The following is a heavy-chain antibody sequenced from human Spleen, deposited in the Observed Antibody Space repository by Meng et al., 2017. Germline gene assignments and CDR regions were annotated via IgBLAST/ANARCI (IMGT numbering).Heavy chain of an antibody. Sequence: GGSLRLSCTASGITVSSNYMSWVRQAPGKGLGWVSVIYSGGSTYYADSVRGRFTISRDTSKNTLYLQMNSLRAEDTAVYYCARVNAGQRYEIDYWGQGTLVTVSS. CDR1: GITVSSNY. V-gene: IGHV3-66*02. J-gene: IGHJ4*02. D-gene: IGHD5-24*01. CDR3: ARVNAGQRYEIDY. CDR2: IYSGGST.